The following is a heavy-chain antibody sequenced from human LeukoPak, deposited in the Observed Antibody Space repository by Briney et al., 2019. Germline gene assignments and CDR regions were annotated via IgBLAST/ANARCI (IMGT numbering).Heavy chain of an antibody. J-gene: IGHJ3*02. D-gene: IGHD3-22*01. CDR2: IYHSGST. Sequence: SETLSLTCTVSGYSISSGYYWGWIRQPPGKGLEWIGSIYHSGSTYYNPSLKSRVTISVDTSKNQFSLKLSSVTAADTAVYYCARGHPITMIVVVTPGAFDIWGQGTMVTVSS. CDR3: ARGHPITMIVVVTPGAFDI. CDR1: GYSISSGYY. V-gene: IGHV4-38-2*02.